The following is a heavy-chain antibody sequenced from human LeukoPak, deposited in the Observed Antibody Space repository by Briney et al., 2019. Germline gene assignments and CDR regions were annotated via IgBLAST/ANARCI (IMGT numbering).Heavy chain of an antibody. V-gene: IGHV1-69*13. CDR2: IIPIFGTA. J-gene: IGHJ6*03. D-gene: IGHD2-2*01. Sequence: ASVKVSCKASGGTFSSYAISWVRQAPGQGLEWMGGIIPIFGTANYAQKFQGRVTITADESTSTAYMELSSLRSEDTAVYYCARAGYCSSTSCEWEVYYYYYMDVWGKGTTVTVSS. CDR1: GGTFSSYA. CDR3: ARAGYCSSTSCEWEVYYYYYMDV.